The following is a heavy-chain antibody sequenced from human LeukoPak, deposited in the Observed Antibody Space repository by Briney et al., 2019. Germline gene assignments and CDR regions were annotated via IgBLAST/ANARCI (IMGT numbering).Heavy chain of an antibody. V-gene: IGHV1-8*01. D-gene: IGHD3/OR15-3a*01. CDR1: GYTFTSYD. J-gene: IGHJ3*02. CDR3: ATIGVRTGYYHDAFDI. CDR2: MNPNSGNT. Sequence: ASVKVSFKASGYTFTSYDINWVRQATGQGLEWMGWMNPNSGNTGYAQKFQGRVTMTRNTSISTAYMELSSLRSEDTAVYYCATIGVRTGYYHDAFDIWGQGTMVTVSS.